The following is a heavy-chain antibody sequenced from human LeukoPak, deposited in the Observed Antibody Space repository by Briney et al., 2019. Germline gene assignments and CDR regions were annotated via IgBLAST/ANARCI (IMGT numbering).Heavy chain of an antibody. CDR2: IFGNGGSA. J-gene: IGHJ4*02. V-gene: IGHV3-23*01. Sequence: GGSLRLSCAASGFTFSTYAMYWVRQAPGKGLEWVSGIFGNGGSAHYADSVKGRFTISRDNSKSTIYLQMNSLRAEDTAVYYCGKTTTGYSSGRYPGWPVDNWGQGTLVTVSS. CDR1: GFTFSTYA. D-gene: IGHD6-19*01. CDR3: GKTTTGYSSGRYPGWPVDN.